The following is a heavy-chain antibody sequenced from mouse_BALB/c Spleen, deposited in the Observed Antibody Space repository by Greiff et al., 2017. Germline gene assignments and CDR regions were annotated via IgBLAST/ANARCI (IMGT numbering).Heavy chain of an antibody. Sequence: EVMLVESGGGLVQPGGSLKLSCAASGFTFSSYTMSWVRQTPEKRLEWVAYISNGGGSTYYPDTVKGRFTISRDNAKNTLYLQMSSLKSEDTAMYYCARQEYGNSGAMDYWGQGTSVTVSS. J-gene: IGHJ4*01. CDR3: ARQEYGNSGAMDY. CDR2: ISNGGGST. CDR1: GFTFSSYT. V-gene: IGHV5-12-2*01. D-gene: IGHD2-10*02.